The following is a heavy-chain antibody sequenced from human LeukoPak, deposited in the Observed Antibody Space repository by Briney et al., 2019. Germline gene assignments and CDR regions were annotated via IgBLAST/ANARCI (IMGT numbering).Heavy chain of an antibody. CDR2: ISYDGTNK. V-gene: IGHV3-30-3*01. CDR3: AGGAINPPSFDY. J-gene: IGHJ4*02. Sequence: GSLRLSCAASGFSFTTSAMHWVRQAPDKGLEWVAVISYDGTNKYYAASVKGRFTISRDNSKNTVSLQMSSLRAEDTALYYCAGGAINPPSFDYWGQGTLVTVSS. D-gene: IGHD3-16*01. CDR1: GFSFTTSA.